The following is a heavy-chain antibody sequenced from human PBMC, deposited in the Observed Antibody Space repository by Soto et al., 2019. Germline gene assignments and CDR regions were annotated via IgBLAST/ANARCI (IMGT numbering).Heavy chain of an antibody. J-gene: IGHJ4*02. Sequence: XGSLRLSCAACGFTVSSLGMHWVRQAPGKGLEWVALISDDGSKEYYTDSVKGRFTISRDNSKNTVYLQMNSLRSEDTAVYHCEKLYWGSGLFYDYWGQGTPVTVSS. CDR3: EKLYWGSGLFYDY. V-gene: IGHV3-30*18. D-gene: IGHD3-10*01. CDR1: GFTVSSLG. CDR2: ISDDGSKE.